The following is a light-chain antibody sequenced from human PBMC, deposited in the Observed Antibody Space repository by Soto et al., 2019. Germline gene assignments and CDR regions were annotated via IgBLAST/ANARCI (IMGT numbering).Light chain of an antibody. V-gene: IGKV1-33*01. CDR3: QQYDNLLRT. J-gene: IGKJ2*01. Sequence: DIQMTQSPSSLSASVGDRVTITCQASQDISNYLNCYQQKPGKAPKLLIYDASNLETGVPSRFSGSGSGTDFTFTISSLQPEDIATYYCQQYDNLLRTFGQGTKLEIK. CDR1: QDISNY. CDR2: DAS.